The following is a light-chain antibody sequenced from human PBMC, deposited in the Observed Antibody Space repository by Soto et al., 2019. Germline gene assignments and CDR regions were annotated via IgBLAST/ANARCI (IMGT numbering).Light chain of an antibody. CDR1: SSDVGGYNY. V-gene: IGLV2-14*01. CDR2: EVS. CDR3: SSYTRSSTPYF. J-gene: IGLJ1*01. Sequence: QSVLTQPASVSGSPGQSITISCTGTSSDVGGYNYVSWYQQHPGKAPKLMIYEVSNRPSRVSNRFSGSKSGNTASLTISGLQAEDEADYYCSSYTRSSTPYFYGTGTKLTVL.